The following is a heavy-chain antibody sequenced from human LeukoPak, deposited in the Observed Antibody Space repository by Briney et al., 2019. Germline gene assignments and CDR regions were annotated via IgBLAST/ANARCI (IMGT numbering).Heavy chain of an antibody. CDR2: INQDGSEK. D-gene: IGHD3-22*01. J-gene: IGHJ4*02. V-gene: IGHV3-7*03. CDR3: AKVPINYYDSSGSYGYFDY. Sequence: GGSLRLSCAASGFTFSSYWMGWVRQAPGKGLEWVANINQDGSEKYYVDSVKGRFTISRDNAKNSLYLQMNSLRAEDTAVYYCAKVPINYYDSSGSYGYFDYWGQGTLVTVSS. CDR1: GFTFSSYW.